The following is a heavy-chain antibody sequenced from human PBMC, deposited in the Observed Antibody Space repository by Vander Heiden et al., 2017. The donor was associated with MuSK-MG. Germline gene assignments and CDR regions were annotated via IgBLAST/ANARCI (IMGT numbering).Heavy chain of an antibody. CDR2: ISYDGSNK. Sequence: QVQLVESGGGVVQPGRSLRLSCEASGFTFSSYAMHWVRQAPGKGLEWVAVISYDGSNKYYADSVKGRFTISRDNSKNTLYLQMNSLRAEDTAVYYCARGYETATLDYWGQGTLVTVSS. J-gene: IGHJ4*02. V-gene: IGHV3-30-3*01. D-gene: IGHD5-18*01. CDR1: GFTFSSYA. CDR3: ARGYETATLDY.